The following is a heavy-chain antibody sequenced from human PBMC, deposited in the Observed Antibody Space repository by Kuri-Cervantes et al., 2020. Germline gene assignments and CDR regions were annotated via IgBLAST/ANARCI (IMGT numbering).Heavy chain of an antibody. CDR2: ISGSGGST. CDR3: AKGINSVGMDV. V-gene: IGHV3-23*01. CDR1: GFTFSSYA. J-gene: IGHJ6*02. Sequence: GESLKISCAASGFTFSSYAMSWVRQAPGKGLEWVSAISGSGGSTYYADSVKGRFTISRDNSKNTLYLQMNSLRAEDTAVYYCAKGINSVGMDVWGQGTTVTVSS. D-gene: IGHD2/OR15-2a*01.